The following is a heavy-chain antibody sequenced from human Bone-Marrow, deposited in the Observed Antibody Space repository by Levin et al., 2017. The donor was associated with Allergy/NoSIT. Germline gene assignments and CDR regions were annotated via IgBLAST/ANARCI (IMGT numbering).Heavy chain of an antibody. CDR3: AQWSKYYFDY. CDR1: GFSLSTSGVA. Sequence: QTLSLTCAFSGFSLSTSGVAVGWIRQPPGKALEWLALIYWDDDKRYSPSLKSRLTITKDTSKNQVVLTMTSMDPVDTATYYCAQWSKYYFDYWGQGTLVTVSS. V-gene: IGHV2-5*02. CDR2: IYWDDDK. J-gene: IGHJ4*02. D-gene: IGHD2-8*01.